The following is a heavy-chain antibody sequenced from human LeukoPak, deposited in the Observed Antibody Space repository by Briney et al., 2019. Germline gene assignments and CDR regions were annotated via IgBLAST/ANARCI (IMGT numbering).Heavy chain of an antibody. J-gene: IGHJ4*02. Sequence: GGSLRLSCAASGFTFSSYAMSWVRQAPGKGLEWVSAISGSGGSTYYADSVKGRFTISRDNAKNSLYLQVNSLRAEDTAVYYCASGVTIFGVANPPFDYWGQGTLVTVSS. CDR2: ISGSGGST. V-gene: IGHV3-23*01. CDR3: ASGVTIFGVANPPFDY. D-gene: IGHD3-3*01. CDR1: GFTFSSYA.